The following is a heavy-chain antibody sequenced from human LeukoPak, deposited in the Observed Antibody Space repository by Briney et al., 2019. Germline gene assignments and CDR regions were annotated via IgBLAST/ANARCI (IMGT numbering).Heavy chain of an antibody. CDR3: ARYDYGYYMDV. V-gene: IGHV1-69*13. J-gene: IGHJ6*03. Sequence: GASVKVSCKASGYTFTGYYMHWVRQAPGQGLEWMGGIIPIFGTANYAQKFQGRVTITADESTSTAYMELSSLRSDDTAVYYCARYDYGYYMDVWGKGTTVTVSS. CDR2: IIPIFGTA. CDR1: GYTFTGYY.